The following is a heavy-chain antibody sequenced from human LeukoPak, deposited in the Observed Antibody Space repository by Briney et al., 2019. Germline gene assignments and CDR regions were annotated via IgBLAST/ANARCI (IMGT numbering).Heavy chain of an antibody. D-gene: IGHD2-2*01. V-gene: IGHV3-48*03. CDR3: ARVERDCSSTSCYVLGYYYYYGMDV. Sequence: GGSLRLSCAASGFTFSSYEMNWVRRAPGKGLEWVSYISSSGSTIYYADSVKGRFTISRDNAKNSLYLQMNSLRAEDTAVYYCARVERDCSSTSCYVLGYYYYYGMDVWGKGTTVTVSS. CDR2: ISSSGSTI. J-gene: IGHJ6*04. CDR1: GFTFSSYE.